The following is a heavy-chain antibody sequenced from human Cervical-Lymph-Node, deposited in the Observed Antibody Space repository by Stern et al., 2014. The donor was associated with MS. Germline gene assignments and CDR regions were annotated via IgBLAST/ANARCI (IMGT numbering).Heavy chain of an antibody. D-gene: IGHD5-12*01. CDR1: GGSISNTNW. J-gene: IGHJ4*02. CDR3: ARVNSGYNWFDY. CDR2: IHHSGTT. V-gene: IGHV4-4*02. Sequence: QLKLQESGPGLVKPSGTLSLTCAVSGGSISNTNWWGWVRQTPGMGLEWIGEIHHSGTTIFSPSLKSRVTMSVDKSKNQLSLELKSVTAADTAIYYCARVNSGYNWFDYWGQGTLVTVSS.